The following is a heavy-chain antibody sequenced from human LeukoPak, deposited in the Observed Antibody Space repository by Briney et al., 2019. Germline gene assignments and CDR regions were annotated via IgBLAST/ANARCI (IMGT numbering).Heavy chain of an antibody. CDR2: ISGSGGST. CDR1: GFTFSSYA. J-gene: IGHJ4*02. D-gene: IGHD2-8*01. V-gene: IGHV3-23*01. Sequence: GGSLRLSCAASGFTFSSYAMSWVRQAPGEGLEWVSAISGSGGSTYYADSVKGRFTISRDNSKNTLYLQMNSLRAEDTAVYYCAKEYCTNGVCYTTPFDYWGQGTLVTVSS. CDR3: AKEYCTNGVCYTTPFDY.